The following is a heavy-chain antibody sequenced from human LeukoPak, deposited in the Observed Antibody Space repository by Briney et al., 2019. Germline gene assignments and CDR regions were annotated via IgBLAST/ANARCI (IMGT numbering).Heavy chain of an antibody. CDR1: GYSFTTYA. V-gene: IGHV1-2*02. CDR3: ARVNGLRYFDWPHLSYYYYYYMDV. J-gene: IGHJ6*03. D-gene: IGHD3-9*01. CDR2: INPNSGGT. Sequence: GASVKVSCKASGYSFTTYALNWVRQAPGQGLEWMGWINPNSGGTKYAQKFQGRVTMTRDTSISTAYMELSRLRSDDTAVYYCARVNGLRYFDWPHLSYYYYYYMDVWGKGTTVTVSS.